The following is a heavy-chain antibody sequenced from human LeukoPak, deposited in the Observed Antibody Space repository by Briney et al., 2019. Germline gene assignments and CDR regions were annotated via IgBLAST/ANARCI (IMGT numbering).Heavy chain of an antibody. V-gene: IGHV4-59*01. J-gene: IGHJ3*02. CDR3: ARVSFPFNGSYFGYAFDI. Sequence: SEALSLTCTVSGGSISRYYWSWIRQPPGKGLEWIGYIYYSGSTNYNPSLKGRVTISVDTSKNQFSLKLSSVTAADTAVYYWARVSFPFNGSYFGYAFDIWGQGTVVTVSS. D-gene: IGHD1-26*01. CDR2: IYYSGST. CDR1: GGSISRYY.